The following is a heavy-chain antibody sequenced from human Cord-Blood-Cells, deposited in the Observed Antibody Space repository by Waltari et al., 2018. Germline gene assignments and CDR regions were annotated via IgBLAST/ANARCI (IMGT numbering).Heavy chain of an antibody. CDR1: GGTFSSYA. D-gene: IGHD1-1*01. CDR3: ARARYNWNDGFDY. CDR2: IIPILGIA. Sequence: QVQLVQSGAEVKKPGSSVKVSCKASGGTFSSYAISWVRQAPGQGLEWMGGIIPILGIASYAQKFQGRVTITADKATSTAYMELSSLGSEDTAVYYCARARYNWNDGFDYWGQGTLVTVSS. V-gene: IGHV1-69*10. J-gene: IGHJ4*02.